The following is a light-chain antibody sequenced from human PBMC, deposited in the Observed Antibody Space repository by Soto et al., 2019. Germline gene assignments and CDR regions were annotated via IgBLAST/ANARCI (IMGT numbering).Light chain of an antibody. Sequence: EIVLTQSPGTLSLSPGERATLSCRASQSVSSSYLAWYQQKPGQAPRLLIYGASSRATGIPDRFSGSGSGTDFTLTITRLEPEDFATYFCQQYSTYPWTFGQGTKVDIK. J-gene: IGKJ1*01. CDR2: GAS. CDR1: QSVSSSY. CDR3: QQYSTYPWT. V-gene: IGKV3-20*01.